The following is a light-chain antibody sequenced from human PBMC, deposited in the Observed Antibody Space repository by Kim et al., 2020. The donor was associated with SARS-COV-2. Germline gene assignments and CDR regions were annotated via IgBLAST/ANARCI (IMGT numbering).Light chain of an antibody. V-gene: IGLV3-1*01. CDR3: QAWDSSNVV. Sequence: VSPGQTARITCSGDKLGDKYACWYQQKPGQSPVLVIYQDSKRPSGIPERFSGSNSGNTATLTISGTQAMDEADYYCQAWDSSNVVFGGGTQLTVL. CDR2: QDS. J-gene: IGLJ2*01. CDR1: KLGDKY.